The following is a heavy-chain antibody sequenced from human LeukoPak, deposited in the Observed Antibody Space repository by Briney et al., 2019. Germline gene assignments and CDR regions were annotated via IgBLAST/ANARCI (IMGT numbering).Heavy chain of an antibody. Sequence: GESLKISCKCSGFDFTAYGIAWVRQMPGKGLEWVSTIGGSGDKTFYADSVKGRFTISRDNSKNMLHLQMSSLTGEDTALYYCVRRGDASSGWGDHDYWGQGALVTVSS. J-gene: IGHJ4*02. V-gene: IGHV3-23*01. CDR2: IGGSGDKT. CDR1: GFDFTAYG. D-gene: IGHD6-19*01. CDR3: VRRGDASSGWGDHDY.